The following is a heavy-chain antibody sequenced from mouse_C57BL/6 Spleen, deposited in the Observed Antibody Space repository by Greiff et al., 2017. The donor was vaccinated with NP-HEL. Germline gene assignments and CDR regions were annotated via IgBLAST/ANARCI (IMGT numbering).Heavy chain of an antibody. CDR3: AREEYYGSSLAY. D-gene: IGHD1-1*01. CDR2: IDPSDSYT. J-gene: IGHJ3*01. V-gene: IGHV1-69*01. Sequence: QVQLQQPGAELVMPGASVKLSCKASGYTFTSYWMHWVKQRPGRGLEWIGEIDPSDSYTNYNQKFKGKSTLTVDKSSSTAYMQLSSLTSEDSAVYYCAREEYYGSSLAYWGQGTLVTVSA. CDR1: GYTFTSYW.